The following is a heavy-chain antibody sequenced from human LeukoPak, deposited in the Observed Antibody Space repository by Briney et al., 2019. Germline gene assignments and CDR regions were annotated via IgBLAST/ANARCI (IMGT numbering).Heavy chain of an antibody. CDR2: IIPIFGTA. CDR1: GGTFSSYA. CDR3: ATNKGQYGDYSNWFDP. J-gene: IGHJ5*02. V-gene: IGHV1-69*01. Sequence: SSVKVSCKASGGTFSSYAISWVRQAPGQGLEWMGGIIPIFGTANYAQKSQGRVTITADESTSTAYMELSSLRSEDTAVYYCATNKGQYGDYSNWFDPWGQGTLVTVSS. D-gene: IGHD4-17*01.